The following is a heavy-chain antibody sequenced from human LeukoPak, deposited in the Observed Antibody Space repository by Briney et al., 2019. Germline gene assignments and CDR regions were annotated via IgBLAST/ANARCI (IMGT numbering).Heavy chain of an antibody. V-gene: IGHV1-18*01. CDR3: ARDRVEWYQLLWRPGMNWFDP. CDR2: ISAYNGNT. D-gene: IGHD2-2*01. Sequence: GASVKVSCKASGYTFTSYGISWVRQAPGQGLEWMGWISAYNGNTNYAQKLQGRVTMTTDTSTSTAYMELRSLRSDDTAVCYCARDRVEWYQLLWRPGMNWFDPWGQGTLVTVSS. CDR1: GYTFTSYG. J-gene: IGHJ5*02.